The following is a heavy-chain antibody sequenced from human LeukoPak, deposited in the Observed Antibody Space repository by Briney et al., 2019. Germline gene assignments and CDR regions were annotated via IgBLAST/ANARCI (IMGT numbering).Heavy chain of an antibody. CDR2: MNPNSGNT. CDR1: VYTFTIYD. Sequence: ASVTVSFKASVYTFTIYDISWVRQATGQGLEWMGWMNPNSGNTGYAQKFQGRVTMTRNTSISTAYMELSSLRSEDTAVYYCASIGVVVDTDAFDIWGQGTMVTVSS. J-gene: IGHJ3*02. D-gene: IGHD3-22*01. V-gene: IGHV1-8*01. CDR3: ASIGVVVDTDAFDI.